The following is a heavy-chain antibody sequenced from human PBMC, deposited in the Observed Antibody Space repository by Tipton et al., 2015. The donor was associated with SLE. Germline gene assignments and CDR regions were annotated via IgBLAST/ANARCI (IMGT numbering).Heavy chain of an antibody. Sequence: TLSLTCTVSGGSISSSSYYWGWIRQPPGKGLEWIGSIYTSGSTNYNPSLKSRVTISVDTSKNQFSLKLSSVTAADTAVYYCARETPGYCSSTSCYEYFQHWGQGTLVTVSS. D-gene: IGHD2-2*01. J-gene: IGHJ1*01. CDR3: ARETPGYCSSTSCYEYFQH. CDR1: GGSISSSSYY. CDR2: IYTSGST. V-gene: IGHV4-39*07.